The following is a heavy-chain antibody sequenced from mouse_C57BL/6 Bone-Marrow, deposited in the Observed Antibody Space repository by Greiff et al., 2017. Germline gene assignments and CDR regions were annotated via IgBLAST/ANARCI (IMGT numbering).Heavy chain of an antibody. Sequence: QVQLQQSGAELVRPGASVKMSCKASGYTFTSYWITWVKQRPGQGLEWIGDIYPGSGSTNYNEKFKSKATLTVDTSSSTAYMQLSSLTSEDSAVYYCAKRNGYYVYWYFDVWGTGTTVTVSS. CDR3: AKRNGYYVYWYFDV. D-gene: IGHD2-3*01. CDR2: IYPGSGST. CDR1: GYTFTSYW. J-gene: IGHJ1*03. V-gene: IGHV1-55*01.